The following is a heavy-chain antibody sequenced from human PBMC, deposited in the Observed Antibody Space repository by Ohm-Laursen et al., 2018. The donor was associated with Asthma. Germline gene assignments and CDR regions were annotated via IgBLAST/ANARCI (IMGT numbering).Heavy chain of an antibody. Sequence: ESLKISCKGSGYSFTSYWIGWGRQMPGKGLAWMGSIYPGDSDTRYSPSFQGQVTISADKSISTAYLQWSSLKASDTAMYYCARRISFNSYGFRFVDYWGQGTLVTVSS. V-gene: IGHV5-51*01. CDR2: IYPGDSDT. D-gene: IGHD5-18*01. CDR1: GYSFTSYW. CDR3: ARRISFNSYGFRFVDY. J-gene: IGHJ4*02.